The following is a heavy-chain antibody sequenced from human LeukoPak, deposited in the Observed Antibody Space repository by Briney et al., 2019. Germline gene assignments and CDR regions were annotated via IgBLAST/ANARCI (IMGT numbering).Heavy chain of an antibody. V-gene: IGHV3-74*01. Sequence: GGSLRLSCAASGFTFSSYWMHWVRQAPGKGLVWVSRINSDGSSTSYADSVKGRFTISRDNAKNPLYLQMNSLRAEDTAVYYCARAGEAAAGYYYYGMDVWGQGTTVTVSS. CDR2: INSDGSST. D-gene: IGHD6-13*01. CDR1: GFTFSSYW. CDR3: ARAGEAAAGYYYYGMDV. J-gene: IGHJ6*02.